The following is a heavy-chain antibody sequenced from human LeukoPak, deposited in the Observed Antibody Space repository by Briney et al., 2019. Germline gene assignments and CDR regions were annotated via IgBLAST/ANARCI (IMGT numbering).Heavy chain of an antibody. CDR3: ARSDILTGYYAYKN. Sequence: GGSLRLSCAASGFTFSSYSMNWVRQAPGKGLEWVSSISSSSSYIYYADSVKGRFTISRDNAKNSLYLQMNSLRAEDTAVYYCARSDILTGYYAYKNWGQGTLVTVSS. CDR2: ISSSSSYI. D-gene: IGHD3-9*01. J-gene: IGHJ4*02. V-gene: IGHV3-21*01. CDR1: GFTFSSYS.